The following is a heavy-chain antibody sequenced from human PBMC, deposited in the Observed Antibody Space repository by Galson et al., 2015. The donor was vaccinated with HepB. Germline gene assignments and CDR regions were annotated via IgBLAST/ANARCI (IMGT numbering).Heavy chain of an antibody. CDR2: ISSSSTTR. J-gene: IGHJ4*02. CDR1: GFTLSGYS. CDR3: ARATRDDTRGYVPPIDY. D-gene: IGHD3-22*01. Sequence: SLRLSCAASGFTLSGYSLNWVRQAPGKGLEWVSYISSSSTTRYYAESVKGRFSISRDNAKNSLYLQMNNLRDEDTAVYYCARATRDDTRGYVPPIDYWGQGTLVTVSS. V-gene: IGHV3-48*02.